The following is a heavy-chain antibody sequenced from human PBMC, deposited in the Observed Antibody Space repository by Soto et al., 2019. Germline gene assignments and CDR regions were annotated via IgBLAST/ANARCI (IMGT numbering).Heavy chain of an antibody. V-gene: IGHV4-59*08. CDR1: GGSISSYY. CDR3: ASRQGGYCRGGSCYWFDY. J-gene: IGHJ4*02. Sequence: PSETLSLTCTVSGGSISSYYWSWIRQPPGKGLEWIGYIYYSGSTNYNPSLKSRVTISVDTSKNQFSLKPSSVTAADTAVYFCASRQGGYCRGGSCYWFDYWGQGTLVTVSS. CDR2: IYYSGST. D-gene: IGHD2-15*01.